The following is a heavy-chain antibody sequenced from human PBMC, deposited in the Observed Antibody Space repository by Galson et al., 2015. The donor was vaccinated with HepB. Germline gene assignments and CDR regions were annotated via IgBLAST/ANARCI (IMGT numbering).Heavy chain of an antibody. CDR1: GYTFTSYG. CDR2: ISAYNGNT. CDR3: ARVRCSSTSCYRPFDY. D-gene: IGHD2-2*01. V-gene: IGHV1-18*01. Sequence: SVKVSCKASGYTFTSYGISWVRQAPGQGLEWMGWISAYNGNTNYAQKLQGRVTMTTDTSTSTAYMELRSLRSDDTAVYYCARVRCSSTSCYRPFDYWGQGTLVTVSS. J-gene: IGHJ4*02.